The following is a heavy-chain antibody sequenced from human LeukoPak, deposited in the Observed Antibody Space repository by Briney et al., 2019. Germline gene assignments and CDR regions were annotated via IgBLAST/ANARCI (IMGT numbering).Heavy chain of an antibody. V-gene: IGHV5-51*01. D-gene: IGHD3-22*01. CDR2: IYPGDSDT. CDR3: AKTYYYDTSGYYSKAPFDY. J-gene: IGHJ4*02. CDR1: GYSFTSYW. Sequence: GESLKISCKGSGYSFTSYWIGWVRQMPGRGLEWMGIIYPGDSDTRYSPSFQGQVTISADKSISTAYLQWSSLKASDTTMYYCAKTYYYDTSGYYSKAPFDYWGQGTLVTVSS.